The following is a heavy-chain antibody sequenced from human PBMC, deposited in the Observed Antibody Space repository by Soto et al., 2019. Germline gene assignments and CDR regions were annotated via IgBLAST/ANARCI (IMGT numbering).Heavy chain of an antibody. Sequence: QVQLQESGPGLVKPSGTLSLTCAVSGGSISSSNWWSWVRQPPGKGLEWIGEIYHSGSTNYNPSPKSRVTLSVDKAKNQFSPKLPSVTAADTGVYYCARDRGIGAAGSWGQGTLVTVSS. CDR1: GGSISSSNW. CDR2: IYHSGST. D-gene: IGHD6-13*01. CDR3: ARDRGIGAAGS. J-gene: IGHJ5*02. V-gene: IGHV4-4*02.